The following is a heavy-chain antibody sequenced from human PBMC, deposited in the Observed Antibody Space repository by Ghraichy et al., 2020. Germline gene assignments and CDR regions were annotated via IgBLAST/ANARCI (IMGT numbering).Heavy chain of an antibody. CDR1: GGSISSYY. Sequence: SQTLSLTCTVSGGSISSYYWSWIRQPPGKGLEWIGYIYYSGSTNYNPSLKSRVTISVDTSKNQFSLKLSSVTAADTAVYYCARTPIYDILTGPFDYWGQGTLVTVSS. CDR3: ARTPIYDILTGPFDY. D-gene: IGHD3-9*01. J-gene: IGHJ4*02. V-gene: IGHV4-59*08. CDR2: IYYSGST.